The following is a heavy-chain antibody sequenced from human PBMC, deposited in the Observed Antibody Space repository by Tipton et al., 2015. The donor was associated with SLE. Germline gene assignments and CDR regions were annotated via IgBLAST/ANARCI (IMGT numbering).Heavy chain of an antibody. J-gene: IGHJ4*02. Sequence: TLSLTCTVSGGSISSDNYYWSWIRQPAGKGLEWIGRIHTSGDTKYNPSLKSRVTISVDTSKNQLSLRLSSVTAADTAVYYCARIQLLKVRGIIMRLTQFDYWGQGTLVTVSS. V-gene: IGHV4-61*02. CDR2: IHTSGDT. CDR1: GGSISSDNYY. CDR3: ARIQLLKVRGIIMRLTQFDY. D-gene: IGHD3-10*01.